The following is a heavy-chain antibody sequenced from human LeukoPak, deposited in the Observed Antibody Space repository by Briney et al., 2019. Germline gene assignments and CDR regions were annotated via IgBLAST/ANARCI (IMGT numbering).Heavy chain of an antibody. CDR1: GFTFSSYG. CDR3: AKEPQSLETYSSSWYTIGYFDY. V-gene: IGHV3-30*18. J-gene: IGHJ4*02. Sequence: GGSLRLSCAASGFTFSSYGMHWVRQAPGKGLEWVTVISYDGSNKYYADSVKGRFTISRGNSKNTLYLQMNSLRAEDTAVYYCAKEPQSLETYSSSWYTIGYFDYWGQGTLVTVSS. CDR2: ISYDGSNK. D-gene: IGHD6-13*01.